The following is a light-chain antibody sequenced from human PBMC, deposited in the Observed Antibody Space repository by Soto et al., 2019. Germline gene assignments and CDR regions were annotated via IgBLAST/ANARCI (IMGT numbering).Light chain of an antibody. CDR3: EQYGRPLT. Sequence: ETVLTQSPGTLPLSPGESATLSCRASQSVLGSLLAWYQHKPGQTPRLLIYGASSRATGIPARFSVSGSGTDFTLTISMLEPEEFVVYYCEQYGRPLTFGQVNKVEIQ. CDR2: GAS. CDR1: QSVLGSL. J-gene: IGKJ1*01. V-gene: IGKV3-20*01.